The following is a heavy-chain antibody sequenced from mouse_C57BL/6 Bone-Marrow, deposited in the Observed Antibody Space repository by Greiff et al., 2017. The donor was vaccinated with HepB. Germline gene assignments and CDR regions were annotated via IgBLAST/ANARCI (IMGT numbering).Heavy chain of an antibody. CDR2: ISSGSSTI. J-gene: IGHJ3*01. CDR3: ARPMIRAWFAY. V-gene: IGHV5-17*01. D-gene: IGHD2-4*01. Sequence: EVQLVESGGGLVKPGGSLKLSCAASGFTSSDYGMHWVRQAPEKGLEWVAYISSGSSTIYYADTVKGRFTISRDNAKNTLFLQMTSLRSEDTAMYYCARPMIRAWFAYWGQGTLVTVSA. CDR1: GFTSSDYG.